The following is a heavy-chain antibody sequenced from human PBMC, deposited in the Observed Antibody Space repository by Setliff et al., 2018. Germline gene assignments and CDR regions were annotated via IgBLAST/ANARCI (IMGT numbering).Heavy chain of an antibody. J-gene: IGHJ5*02. Sequence: PSETLSLTCSVSGGSINEYYWSWFRQPAGKGLEWIGRIYSDENTDYNPSLKSRVTISVDTSKNQISLKVKSVTAADTAVYYCARDVVAAFGWFDPWGQGTLVTVSS. D-gene: IGHD2-15*01. CDR2: IYSDENT. CDR1: GGSINEYY. V-gene: IGHV4-4*07. CDR3: ARDVVAAFGWFDP.